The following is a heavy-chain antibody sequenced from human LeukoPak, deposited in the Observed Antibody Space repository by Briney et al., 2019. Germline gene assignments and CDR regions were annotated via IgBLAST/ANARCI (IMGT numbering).Heavy chain of an antibody. D-gene: IGHD6-13*01. Sequence: GASVKVSCKASGYTFNSYDIHGVRQATGQGLEWMGWMNPNSGNTGYAQKFQGRVTMTRNTSISTAYMELSSLRSEDTAVYYCARGGSSWYAENYFDYWGQGTLVTVSS. CDR2: MNPNSGNT. V-gene: IGHV1-8*01. CDR3: ARGGSSWYAENYFDY. CDR1: GYTFNSYD. J-gene: IGHJ4*02.